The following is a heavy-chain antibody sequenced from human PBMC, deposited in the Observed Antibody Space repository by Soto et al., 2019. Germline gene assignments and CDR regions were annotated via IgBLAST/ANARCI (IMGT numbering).Heavy chain of an antibody. CDR1: GLIFSDYH. CDR2: IRRKANSYTT. J-gene: IGHJ6*02. V-gene: IGHV3-72*01. D-gene: IGHD6-19*01. CDR3: AMLGGWSGGSSGMDV. Sequence: EVQLVESGGGLVQPGGSLRLSCAASGLIFSDYHMDWVRQAPGKGLGWVGRIRRKANSYTTEYAASVKGRFTISRDDSKNSLYLQMNSLKSEDTAVYDCAMLGGWSGGSSGMDVWGQGTTVTVSS.